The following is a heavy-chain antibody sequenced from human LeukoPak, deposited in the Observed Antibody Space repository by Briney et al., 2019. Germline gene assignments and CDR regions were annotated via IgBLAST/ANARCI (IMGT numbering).Heavy chain of an antibody. J-gene: IGHJ4*02. CDR1: GFTFSNSA. V-gene: IGHV3-23*01. D-gene: IGHD1-20*01. CDR2: ISGTGVGT. Sequence: GGSLRLSCAASGFTFSNSAMSWVRQAPGKGLEWVSTISGTGVGTFYADSVKGRLTISRDNPKNTLYLQMNSLRAEDTAVYYCAKNNWNDMPFVDYWGQGTLVTVSS. CDR3: AKNNWNDMPFVDY.